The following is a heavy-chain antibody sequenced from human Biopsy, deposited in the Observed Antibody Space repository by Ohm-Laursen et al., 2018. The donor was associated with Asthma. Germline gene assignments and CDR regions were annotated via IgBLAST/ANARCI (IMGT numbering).Heavy chain of an antibody. V-gene: IGHV4-31*01. D-gene: IGHD5-18*01. J-gene: IGHJ4*02. CDR2: IYYSGET. Sequence: SQTLSLTCTVSGASITTSPSYWSWLRLLPGKGLEWIGCIYYSGETFFNPSLKNPLFVSLDPSKNQFSLKMTSVTVADTAVYFCARNLPGYTYGPFEDWGQGTLVTVSS. CDR1: GASITTSPSY. CDR3: ARNLPGYTYGPFED.